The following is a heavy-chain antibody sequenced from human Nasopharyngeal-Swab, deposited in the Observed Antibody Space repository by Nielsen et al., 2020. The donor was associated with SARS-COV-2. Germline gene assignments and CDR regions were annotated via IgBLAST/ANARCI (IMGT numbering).Heavy chain of an antibody. J-gene: IGHJ5*02. CDR1: GFTFSSYA. D-gene: IGHD3-16*01. V-gene: IGHV3-30-3*01. CDR3: ARDTGGGTAP. CDR2: ISYDGSNK. Sequence: GESLKISCAASGFTFSSYAMHWVRQAPGKGLKWVAVISYDGSNKYYADSVKGRFTISRDNSKNTLYLQMNSLRAEDTAVYYCARDTGGGTAPWGQGTLVTVSS.